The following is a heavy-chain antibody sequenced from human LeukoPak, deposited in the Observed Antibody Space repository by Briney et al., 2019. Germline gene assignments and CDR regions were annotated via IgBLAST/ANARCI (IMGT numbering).Heavy chain of an antibody. CDR3: ARQGSNSSGWYPVDD. D-gene: IGHD6-19*01. CDR1: GYTFTAYY. V-gene: IGHV1-2*02. Sequence: ASVKVSCKTSGYTFTAYYIHWLRQAPGKALEWMGWMNPNSGSTKYAQTFQGRVTLTRDTSISTAYLELSSLTSDDTAVYFCARQGSNSSGWYPVDDWGQGTLVTVSS. J-gene: IGHJ4*02. CDR2: MNPNSGST.